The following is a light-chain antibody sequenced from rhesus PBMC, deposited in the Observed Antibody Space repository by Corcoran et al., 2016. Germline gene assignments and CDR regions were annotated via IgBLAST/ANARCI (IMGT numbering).Light chain of an antibody. CDR3: LQYNSHPYS. J-gene: IGKJ2*01. CDR2: GAS. V-gene: IGKV1-43*02. Sequence: DIQMTQSPSSLSASVGDRVTITCRTSPDISTYLRWYHQKPGKTPKRLIYGASSLESGVPSRVSGSGSGTDVTLTSISLQPEDFATYYCLQYNSHPYSFGQGTKLEI. CDR1: PDISTY.